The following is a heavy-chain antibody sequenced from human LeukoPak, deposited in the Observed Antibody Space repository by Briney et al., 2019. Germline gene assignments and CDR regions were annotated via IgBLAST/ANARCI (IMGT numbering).Heavy chain of an antibody. CDR2: IYTSGST. V-gene: IGHV4-61*02. CDR3: ARDDALGRQDY. D-gene: IGHD1-26*01. J-gene: IGHJ4*02. Sequence: PSETLSLTCTVSGGSISSGSYYWSWIRQPAGKGLEWIGRIYTSGSTNYNPSLKSRVTISVDTSKNQFSLKLSSVTAADTAVYYCARDDALGRQDYWGQGTLVTVSS. CDR1: GGSISSGSYY.